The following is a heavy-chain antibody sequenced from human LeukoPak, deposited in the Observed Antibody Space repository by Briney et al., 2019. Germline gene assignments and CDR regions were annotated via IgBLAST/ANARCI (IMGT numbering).Heavy chain of an antibody. V-gene: IGHV4-34*01. Sequence: SETLSLTCAVYGGSFSGHYWTWIRQPPGKGLQWIGEVNDRGSTNYNPSLKSRLTISEDKSKTQFSLRLPSVAAADTAVYYCARGVVSGRFGDYYYYMDVWGKGTTVTVSS. D-gene: IGHD3-16*01. CDR3: ARGVVSGRFGDYYYYMDV. CDR1: GGSFSGHY. J-gene: IGHJ6*03. CDR2: VNDRGST.